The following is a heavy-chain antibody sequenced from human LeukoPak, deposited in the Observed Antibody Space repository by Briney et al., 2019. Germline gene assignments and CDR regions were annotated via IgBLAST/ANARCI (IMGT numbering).Heavy chain of an antibody. D-gene: IGHD3-22*01. CDR3: ARDHYYDSSGYYGNWFDP. V-gene: IGHV4-4*07. CDR2: IYTSGST. Sequence: SETLSLTCTVSGGSISSYYWSWIRQPAGNGLEWIGRIYTSGSTNYNPSLKSRVTMSVDTSKNQFSLKLSSVTAADTAVYYCARDHYYDSSGYYGNWFDPWGQGTLVTVSS. CDR1: GGSISSYY. J-gene: IGHJ5*02.